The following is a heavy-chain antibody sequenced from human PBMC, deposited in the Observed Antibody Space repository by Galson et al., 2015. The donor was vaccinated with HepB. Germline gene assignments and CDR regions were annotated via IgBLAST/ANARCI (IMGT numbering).Heavy chain of an antibody. D-gene: IGHD2-21*02. Sequence: SVKVSCKASGFTLTNSAVQWVRQARGQRLEWIGWIVVGSGNTNYAQKFQERVAITRDVSTSTAYMEVSSLRSEDTAVYYCATDQRAYCDGDCYSCWGQGTLVTVSS. J-gene: IGHJ4*02. CDR3: ATDQRAYCDGDCYSC. CDR1: GFTLTNSA. V-gene: IGHV1-58*01. CDR2: IVVGSGNT.